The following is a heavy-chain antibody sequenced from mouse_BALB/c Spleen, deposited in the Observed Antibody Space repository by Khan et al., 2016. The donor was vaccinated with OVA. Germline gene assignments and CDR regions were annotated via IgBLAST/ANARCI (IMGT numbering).Heavy chain of an antibody. V-gene: IGHV1S137*01. CDR2: ISTYYGDA. J-gene: IGHJ3*01. CDR1: GYTFTDYA. D-gene: IGHD2-1*01. Sequence: VQLQESGAELVRPGVSVKISCKGSGYTFTDYAMHWVKQSHAKSLEWIGVISTYYGDATYNQKFKGKATMTVDKSSSTAYMELARRTSEASSIYYCARGNGNSRFAYWGQGTLVTVSA. CDR3: ARGNGNSRFAY.